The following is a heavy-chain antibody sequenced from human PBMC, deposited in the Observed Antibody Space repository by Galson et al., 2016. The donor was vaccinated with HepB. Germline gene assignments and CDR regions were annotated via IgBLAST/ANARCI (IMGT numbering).Heavy chain of an antibody. J-gene: IGHJ5*02. CDR1: GGSISSSSYY. CDR2: IYYSGST. D-gene: IGHD3-22*01. CDR3: ARDDSSGYYNWFDP. V-gene: IGHV4-39*01. Sequence: SETLSLTCTVSGGSISSSSYYWGWIRQPPGKGLEWIGSIYYSGSTYYNPSLKSQVTISVDTSKNQFSLKLSSVTAADTAVYYCARDDSSGYYNWFDPWGQGTLVTVSS.